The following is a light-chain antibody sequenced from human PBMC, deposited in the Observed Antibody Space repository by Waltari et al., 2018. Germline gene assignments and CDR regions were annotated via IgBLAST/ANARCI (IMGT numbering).Light chain of an antibody. CDR3: QQYYDVPYT. CDR1: QSVLYNSNKKNY. V-gene: IGKV4-1*01. J-gene: IGKJ2*01. CDR2: WAS. Sequence: DIVMTQSPDSLAVSLGERATVNCKSSQSVLYNSNKKNYLAWYQQRPGQPPRLLIYWASIRQSGIPDRFRGSGSVTEFTLTITSLQAEDVAVYYCQQYYDVPYTFGQGTKVEI.